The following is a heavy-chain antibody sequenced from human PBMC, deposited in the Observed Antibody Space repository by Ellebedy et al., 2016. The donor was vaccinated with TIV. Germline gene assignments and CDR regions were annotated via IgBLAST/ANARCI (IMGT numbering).Heavy chain of an antibody. D-gene: IGHD1-14*01. CDR3: AKMRPEPD. J-gene: IGHJ1*01. CDR2: INPSGNIT. CDR1: GYTFTSYY. V-gene: IGHV1-46*01. Sequence: AASVTVSCKASGYTFTSYYIHWVRQAPRQGLEWMGPINPSGNITSYAQNFQGRVTMTRDTSTSTVYMEVSSLRSDDTAVYYCAKMRPEPDWGQGTLVTVSS.